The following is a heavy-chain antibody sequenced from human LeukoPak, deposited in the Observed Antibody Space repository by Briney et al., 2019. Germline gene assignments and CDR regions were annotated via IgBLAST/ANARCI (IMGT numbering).Heavy chain of an antibody. V-gene: IGHV1-18*01. J-gene: IGHJ6*02. CDR2: ISAYNGNT. D-gene: IGHD4-17*01. CDR3: ARVLYLAPVTVSDPYYYYGMDV. CDR1: GYTFTSYD. Sequence: ASVKVSCKASGYTFTSYDISWVRQAPGQGLEWMGWISAYNGNTNYAQKLQGRVTMTTDTSTSTAYMELRSLRSEDTAVYYCARVLYLAPVTVSDPYYYYGMDVWGQGTTVTVSS.